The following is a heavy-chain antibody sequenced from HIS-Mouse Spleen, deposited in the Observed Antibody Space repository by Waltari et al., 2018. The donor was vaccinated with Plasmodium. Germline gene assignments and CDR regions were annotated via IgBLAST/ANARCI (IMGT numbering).Heavy chain of an antibody. CDR2: INHSGGT. CDR3: ARVRGGYSRFPFDAFDI. CDR1: GYSISSGYY. Sequence: QVQLQESGPGLVKPSETLSLTCTVSGYSISSGYYWGWIRQPPGKGLEWIGSINHSGGTSDSPSLESRVTKSVNTCKNQFSLKLSSVTAADTAVYDCARVRGGYSRFPFDAFDIWGQGTMVTVSS. J-gene: IGHJ3*02. V-gene: IGHV4-38-2*02. D-gene: IGHD1-26*01.